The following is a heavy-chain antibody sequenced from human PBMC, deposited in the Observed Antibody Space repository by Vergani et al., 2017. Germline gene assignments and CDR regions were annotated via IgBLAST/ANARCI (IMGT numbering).Heavy chain of an antibody. CDR2: IKQDGSEK. V-gene: IGHV3-7*01. CDR1: GFTFSSYW. CDR3: AKAVCSSTSCYGVYYYGMDV. Sequence: EVQLVESGGGLVQPGGSLRLSCAASGFTFSSYWMSWVRQAPGKGLEWVANIKQDGSEKYYVDSVKGRFTISRDNATNSLYLQMNSLRAEDTAVYYCAKAVCSSTSCYGVYYYGMDVWGQGTTVTVSS. J-gene: IGHJ6*02. D-gene: IGHD2-2*01.